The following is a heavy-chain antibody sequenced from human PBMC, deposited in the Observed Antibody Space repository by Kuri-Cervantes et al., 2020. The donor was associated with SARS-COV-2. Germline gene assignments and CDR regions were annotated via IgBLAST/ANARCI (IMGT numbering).Heavy chain of an antibody. CDR3: VRVGTAESWGAFDI. Sequence: GESLKISWAASGFTFSFDDMHWVRQATGKGLEWVSAIGPVGDTYYAGSVKGRFTISRENAKNSLNLQMNSLRAEDTAVYYCVRVGTAESWGAFDIWGQGTMVTVSS. D-gene: IGHD2-2*01. V-gene: IGHV3-13*01. CDR2: IGPVGDT. J-gene: IGHJ3*02. CDR1: GFTFSFDD.